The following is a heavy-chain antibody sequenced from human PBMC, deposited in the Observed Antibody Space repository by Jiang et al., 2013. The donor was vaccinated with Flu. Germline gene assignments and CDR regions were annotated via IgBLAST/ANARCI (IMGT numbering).Heavy chain of an antibody. D-gene: IGHD3-22*01. J-gene: IGHJ4*02. CDR2: INLPRGDS. Sequence: EWMGRINLPRGDSNSAQNFQGRVTMTRDTSISTAYMELTSLTSDDTAIYYCAKAYYYDSSAYYYDYWGQGTLVTVSS. V-gene: IGHV1-2*06. CDR3: AKAYYYDSSAYYYDY.